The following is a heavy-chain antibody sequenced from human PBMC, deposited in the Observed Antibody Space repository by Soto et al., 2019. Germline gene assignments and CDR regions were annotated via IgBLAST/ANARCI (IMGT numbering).Heavy chain of an antibody. D-gene: IGHD2-2*01. CDR3: ARDRIRSSYYYYGMDV. J-gene: IGHJ6*02. Sequence: SETLSLTCTVSGGSISSGGYYWSWIRQHPGKGLGWIGYIYYSGSTYYNPSLKSRVTISVDTSKNQFSLKLSSVTAADTAVYYCARDRIRSSYYYYGMDVWGQGTTVTVSS. V-gene: IGHV4-31*03. CDR2: IYYSGST. CDR1: GGSISSGGYY.